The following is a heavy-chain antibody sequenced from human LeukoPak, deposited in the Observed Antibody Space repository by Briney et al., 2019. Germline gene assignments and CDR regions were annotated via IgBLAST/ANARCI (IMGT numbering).Heavy chain of an antibody. Sequence: PSETLSLTCTVSGGPISSYYWSWIRQPPGKGLEWIGYIYYSGSTNYNPSLKSRVTISVDTSKNQFSLKLSSVTAADTAVYYYARVGSSSWCHYYYYGMDVWGQGTTVTVSS. D-gene: IGHD6-13*01. CDR1: GGPISSYY. J-gene: IGHJ6*02. CDR3: ARVGSSSWCHYYYYGMDV. CDR2: IYYSGST. V-gene: IGHV4-59*01.